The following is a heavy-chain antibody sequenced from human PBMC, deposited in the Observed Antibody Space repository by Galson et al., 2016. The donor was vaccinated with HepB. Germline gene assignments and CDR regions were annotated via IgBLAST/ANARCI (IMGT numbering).Heavy chain of an antibody. CDR1: GYTFTDYG. CDR3: ARYLPGLQNGFDV. D-gene: IGHD1-1*01. V-gene: IGHV1-18*04. CDR2: ISTSNDNT. Sequence: SVKVSCKASGYTFTDYGTSWVRQAPGQGLEWVGWISTSNDNTNYDQKFQGRVTMTTDTSTSTGHMELGSLSSDDTATYYCARYLPGLQNGFDVWGQGTRVTVSS. J-gene: IGHJ3*01.